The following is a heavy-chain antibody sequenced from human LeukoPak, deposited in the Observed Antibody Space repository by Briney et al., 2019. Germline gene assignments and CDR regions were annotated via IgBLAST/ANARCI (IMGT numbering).Heavy chain of an antibody. V-gene: IGHV3-23*01. D-gene: IGHD3-3*01. J-gene: IGHJ4*02. CDR2: ISGSGGST. Sequence: GGSLRLSCAASGFTFSSYAMSWVRQAPGKGLEWVSAISGSGGSTYYADSVKGRFTISRDNSKNTLYLQMNSLRAEDTAVYYCAGTPEGDFWSGYYQFDYWGQGTLVTVSS. CDR1: GFTFSSYA. CDR3: AGTPEGDFWSGYYQFDY.